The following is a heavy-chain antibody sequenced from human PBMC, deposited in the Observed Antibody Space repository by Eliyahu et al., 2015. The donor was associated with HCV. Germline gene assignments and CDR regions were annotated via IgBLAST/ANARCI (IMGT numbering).Heavy chain of an antibody. Sequence: QVQLVQSGAEVKKPGASVKVSCKVSGYTLTKLSMHWVRQAPGKGLEWMGGFDPEDGETIYAQKFQGRVTMTEDRSTDTAYMEMSRLRSDDTAVYYCATTRYCSGGGCHQVFYYYFYGLDVWGQGTTVTVSS. D-gene: IGHD2-15*01. CDR3: ATTRYCSGGGCHQVFYYYFYGLDV. CDR1: GYTLTKLS. V-gene: IGHV1-24*01. CDR2: FDPEDGET. J-gene: IGHJ6*02.